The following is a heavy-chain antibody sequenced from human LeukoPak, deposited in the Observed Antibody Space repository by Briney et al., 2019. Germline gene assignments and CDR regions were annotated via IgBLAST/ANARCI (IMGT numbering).Heavy chain of an antibody. CDR1: GFTFSTYA. J-gene: IGHJ4*02. V-gene: IGHV3-20*04. Sequence: GGSLRLSCAASGFTFSTYAMNWVRQAPGKGLEWVSGINWNGGSTGYADSVKGRFTISRDNAKNSLYLQMNSLRAEDTALYYCATNCSGGSCYSDGYWGQGTLVTVSS. D-gene: IGHD2-15*01. CDR2: INWNGGST. CDR3: ATNCSGGSCYSDGY.